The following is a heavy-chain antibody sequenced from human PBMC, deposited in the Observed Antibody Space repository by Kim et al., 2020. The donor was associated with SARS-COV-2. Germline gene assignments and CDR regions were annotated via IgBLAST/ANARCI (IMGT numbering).Heavy chain of an antibody. CDR3: SRNDYDSPLYYYYYSMDV. Sequence: GGSLRLSCAASGFTFSSYEMNWVRQAPGKGLEWVSYISSSGSTIDYADAVKGRFTISRDNAKHSLDPQMNRLRAEDTAVYYCSRNDYDSPLYYYYYSMDVWGQGTTVTVSS. CDR1: GFTFSSYE. J-gene: IGHJ6*03. D-gene: IGHD3-16*01. CDR2: ISSSGSTI. V-gene: IGHV3-48*03.